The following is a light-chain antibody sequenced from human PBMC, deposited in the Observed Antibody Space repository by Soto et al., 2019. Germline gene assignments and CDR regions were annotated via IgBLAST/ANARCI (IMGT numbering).Light chain of an antibody. V-gene: IGKV1-39*01. J-gene: IGKJ5*01. CDR1: QSIANY. Sequence: DIQVTQSPSSLSASVGDRVTITCRASQSIANYLNWYQQKPGKAPKLIVYAAYTLQSGVPSKFSGSGFGTDFTLTISSLQTEDFATYYCQQNYSPPPITFGQGTRLEIK. CDR2: AAY. CDR3: QQNYSPPPIT.